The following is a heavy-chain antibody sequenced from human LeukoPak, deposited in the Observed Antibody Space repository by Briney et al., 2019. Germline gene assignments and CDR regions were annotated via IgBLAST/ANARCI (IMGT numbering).Heavy chain of an antibody. D-gene: IGHD5-24*01. CDR1: GGSISSSSYY. CDR2: IYYSGST. J-gene: IGHJ4*02. V-gene: IGHV4-39*02. CDR3: AREGGWLQNRKGFDY. Sequence: SETLSLTCTVSGGSISSSSYYWGWIRQPPGKGLEWIGSIYYSGSTYYNPSLKSRVTISVDTSKNQFSLKLSSVTAADTAVYYCAREGGWLQNRKGFDYWGQGTLVTVSS.